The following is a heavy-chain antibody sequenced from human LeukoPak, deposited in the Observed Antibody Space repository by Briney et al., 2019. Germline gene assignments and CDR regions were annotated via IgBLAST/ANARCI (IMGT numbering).Heavy chain of an antibody. Sequence: SETLSLTCAVYGESFSGYYWTWIRQPPGKGLEWIGEINHSGSTNYNPSLKSRVIISVDTSKSQFSLKLSSVTAADTAVYYCAKRDTYWYFDLWGRGTLVTVSS. CDR1: GESFSGYY. D-gene: IGHD5-18*01. J-gene: IGHJ2*01. CDR3: AKRDTYWYFDL. V-gene: IGHV4-34*01. CDR2: INHSGST.